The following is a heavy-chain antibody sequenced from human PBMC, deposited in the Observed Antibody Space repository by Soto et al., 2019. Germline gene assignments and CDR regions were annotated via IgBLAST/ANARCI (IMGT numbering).Heavy chain of an antibody. CDR3: AIARVADSSLDH. D-gene: IGHD3-3*01. CDR2: ISFGSSEI. CDR1: GFTFSNNA. Sequence: PGGSLRLSCVGSGFTFSNNAMHWVRQAPGKGLEWVAFISFGSSEIHYADSVKGRFTIPRDNPRNTLFLHVNSPRADDTAVYYCAIARVADSSLDHWGTGTLVTVS. J-gene: IGHJ4*02. V-gene: IGHV3-30*01.